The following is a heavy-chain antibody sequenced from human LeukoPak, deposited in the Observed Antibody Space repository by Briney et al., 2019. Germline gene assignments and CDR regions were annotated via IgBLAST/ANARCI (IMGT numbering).Heavy chain of an antibody. CDR2: IYTSGST. CDR1: GGSISSGSYY. D-gene: IGHD1-14*01. J-gene: IGHJ3*02. Sequence: SQTLSLTCTVSGGSISSGSYYWSWIRQPAGKGLEWIGRIYTSGSTNYNPSLKSRVTISVDTSKNQFSLQLNSVTPEDTAVYYCARDRTRNAFDIWGQGTMVTVSS. CDR3: ARDRTRNAFDI. V-gene: IGHV4-61*02.